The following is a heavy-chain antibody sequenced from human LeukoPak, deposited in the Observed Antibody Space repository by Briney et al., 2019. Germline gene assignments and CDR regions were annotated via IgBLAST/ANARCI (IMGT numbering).Heavy chain of an antibody. Sequence: GGSLRLSCAASGFTFSSYEMNWVRQAPGKGLEWLSYISGTGGIINYADSVKGRFTISRDYAKNSLYLQMNSLRAEDTAVYYCARDATPQYSTGWVFFDSWGQGTLVTVSS. CDR1: GFTFSSYE. CDR3: ARDATPQYSTGWVFFDS. D-gene: IGHD6-19*01. V-gene: IGHV3-48*03. J-gene: IGHJ4*02. CDR2: ISGTGGII.